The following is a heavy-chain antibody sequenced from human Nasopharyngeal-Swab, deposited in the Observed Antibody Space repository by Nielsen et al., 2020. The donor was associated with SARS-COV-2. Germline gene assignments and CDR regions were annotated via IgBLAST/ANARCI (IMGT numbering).Heavy chain of an antibody. V-gene: IGHV4-61*01. D-gene: IGHD5-24*01. Sequence: SETLSLTCTVSGGSVSSGSYYWSWIRQPPGKGLEWIGYIYYSGSTNYNPSVKSRVTISVDTSKNQFSLKLSSVTAADTAVYYCARVSWDGYYYYYGLDVWSQGTTVTVSS. CDR2: IYYSGST. CDR1: GGSVSSGSYY. CDR3: ARVSWDGYYYYYGLDV. J-gene: IGHJ6*02.